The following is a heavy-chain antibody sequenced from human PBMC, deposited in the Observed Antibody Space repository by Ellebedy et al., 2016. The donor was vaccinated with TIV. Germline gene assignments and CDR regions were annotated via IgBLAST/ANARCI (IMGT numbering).Heavy chain of an antibody. CDR3: AAFPYISTSSAF. V-gene: IGHV1-2*02. CDR1: GYTFTAYH. J-gene: IGHJ4*02. D-gene: IGHD3-3*02. CDR2: IYPYSGGT. Sequence: ASVKVSCKASGYTFTAYHIHWVRQAPGQGLEWMGWIYPYSGGTNYAPKLQGRVTMTRDMSISTGYMELSGLKSDDTAVYYCAAFPYISTSSAFWGQGTLVTVSS.